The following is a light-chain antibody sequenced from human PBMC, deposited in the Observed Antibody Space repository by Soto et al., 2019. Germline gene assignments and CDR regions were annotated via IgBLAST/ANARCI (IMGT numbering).Light chain of an antibody. CDR3: QQYNSYSLT. CDR1: QSISSW. J-gene: IGKJ1*01. Sequence: DIQMTQSPSPLSASVGDRVTITCLASQSISSWLAWYQQKPGKAPKLLIYKASSLESGVPSRFSGSASGTEITITSSSLQPDDFATYDCQQYNSYSLTFGQGTKVEIK. V-gene: IGKV1-5*03. CDR2: KAS.